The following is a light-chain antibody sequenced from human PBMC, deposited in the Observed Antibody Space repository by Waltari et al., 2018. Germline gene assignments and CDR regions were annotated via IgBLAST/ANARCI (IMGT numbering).Light chain of an antibody. CDR2: GAS. J-gene: IGKJ2*01. V-gene: IGKV3-20*01. CDR1: QSVRSTY. Sequence: EIVLTQSPGTLSLSPGERVTLSCRASQSVRSTYFAWYQQKPGQAPRLLIYGASTRTTGIPDRFSVSGSGTDVTRTISRMEPEDFAVYYCQKYGTSPYTFGQGTKLEI. CDR3: QKYGTSPYT.